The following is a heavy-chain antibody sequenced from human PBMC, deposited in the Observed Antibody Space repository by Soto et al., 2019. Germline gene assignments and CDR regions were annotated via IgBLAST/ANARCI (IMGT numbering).Heavy chain of an antibody. CDR1: GFNFSSYA. CDR2: ISGSGSIT. CDR3: AKRDYDDSSGCY. J-gene: IGHJ4*02. V-gene: IGHV3-23*01. Sequence: GGSLRLSCAASGFNFSSYAMSWVRQAPGKGLEWVSAISGSGSITYYADSVKGRFTISRGNSKNTLYLQMNSLRAEDTAVYYCAKRDYDDSSGCYWGQGTLVTVSS. D-gene: IGHD3-22*01.